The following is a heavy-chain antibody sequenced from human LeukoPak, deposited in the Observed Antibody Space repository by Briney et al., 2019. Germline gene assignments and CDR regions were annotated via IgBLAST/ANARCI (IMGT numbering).Heavy chain of an antibody. CDR3: ARDPGSDGPNYDYGMDV. CDR1: GFTISSFW. J-gene: IGHJ6*02. CDR2: TSSSSGTT. V-gene: IGHV3-48*02. D-gene: IGHD5-24*01. Sequence: ETLSLTCAVSGFTISSFWMHWVRQAPGQGLEWISYTSSSSGTTYYADSVKGRFTIFRDHAKNSLSLQMNSLRDDDTAVYYWARDPGSDGPNYDYGMDVWGQGTAVTVSS.